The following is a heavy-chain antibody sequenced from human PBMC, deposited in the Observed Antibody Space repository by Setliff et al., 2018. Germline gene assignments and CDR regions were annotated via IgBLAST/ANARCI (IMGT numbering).Heavy chain of an antibody. V-gene: IGHV4-39*07. CDR1: GDSISTNSYY. CDR2: ISSSGSS. Sequence: PSETLSLTCTVSGDSISTNSYYWGWIRQPPGKGLEWIGSISSSGSSNYNPSLKSRVTISVDTSKNQFSLRLSSVTAADTAVYYCARAAKYDSSGYYGFWFDPWGQGNLVTVSS. J-gene: IGHJ5*02. CDR3: ARAAKYDSSGYYGFWFDP. D-gene: IGHD3-22*01.